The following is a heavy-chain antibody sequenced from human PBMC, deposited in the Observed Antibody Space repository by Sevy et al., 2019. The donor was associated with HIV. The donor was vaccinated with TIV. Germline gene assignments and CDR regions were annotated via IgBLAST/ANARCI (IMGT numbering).Heavy chain of an antibody. V-gene: IGHV3-30-3*01. D-gene: IGHD5-18*01. Sequence: GGSLRLSCAASGFTFSSYAVHWVRQAPGKGLEWVAVISYDGSNKYYADSVKGRFTISRDNSKNTLYLQMNSLRAEDTAVYYCARVPGRGYSYGYGDQYFQHWGQGTLVTVSS. J-gene: IGHJ1*01. CDR1: GFTFSSYA. CDR2: ISYDGSNK. CDR3: ARVPGRGYSYGYGDQYFQH.